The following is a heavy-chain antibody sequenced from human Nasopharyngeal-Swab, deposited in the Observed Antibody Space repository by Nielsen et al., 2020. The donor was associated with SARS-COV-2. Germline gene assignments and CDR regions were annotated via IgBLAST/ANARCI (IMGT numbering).Heavy chain of an antibody. D-gene: IGHD5-12*01. CDR3: ASPGGVATKTKYYYYGMDV. V-gene: IGHV3-30*03. J-gene: IGHJ6*02. CDR1: GFTFSSYG. Sequence: GGSLRLSCAASGFTFSSYGMHWVRQAPGKGLEWVAVISYDGSNKYYADSVKGRFTISRDNSKNTLYLQMNSLRAEDTAVYYCASPGGVATKTKYYYYGMDVWGQGTTVTVSS. CDR2: ISYDGSNK.